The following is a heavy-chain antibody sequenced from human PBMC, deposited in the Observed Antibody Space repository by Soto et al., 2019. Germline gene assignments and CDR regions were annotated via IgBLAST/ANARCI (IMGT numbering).Heavy chain of an antibody. J-gene: IGHJ5*02. Sequence: EMQFLESGGGLVQPGGSLRVHCVASGFTFGDYAMSWVRQAPGKGLGWVSSIGGSGSDTYYAASVKGRFTISRDNSRSTLYLQMNNLRVEDTAVYYCAKDAVPYNGKWDWFDTWGQGTLGTVSP. V-gene: IGHV3-23*01. CDR2: IGGSGSDT. CDR3: AKDAVPYNGKWDWFDT. CDR1: GFTFGDYA. D-gene: IGHD1-20*01.